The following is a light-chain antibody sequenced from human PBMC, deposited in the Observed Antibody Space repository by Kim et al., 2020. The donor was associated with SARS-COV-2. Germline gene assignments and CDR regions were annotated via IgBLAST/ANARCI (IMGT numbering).Light chain of an antibody. CDR1: QSINNH. Sequence: DVQLTQSPSSLSASVGDRVTITCRASQSINNHINWYQQTPGKAPILLIYAASTLQSGVPLRFSGSGSRTDFTLTISSLQPEDFATYYCQQTYSTPPTVGQGTKVDIK. CDR2: AAS. J-gene: IGKJ1*01. CDR3: QQTYSTPPT. V-gene: IGKV1-39*01.